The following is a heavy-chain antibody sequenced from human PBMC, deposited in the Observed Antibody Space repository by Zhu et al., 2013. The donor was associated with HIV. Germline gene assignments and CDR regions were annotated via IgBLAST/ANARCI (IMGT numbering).Heavy chain of an antibody. V-gene: IGHV1-8*03. CDR1: GGTLNSDA. Sequence: QVQLVQSGAEVKKPGSSVKVSCKTSGGTLNSDAITWVRQATGQGLEWMGWMNPNSGNTGYAQKFQGRVTITRNTSISTAYMELSSLRSEDTAVYYCARGVFVGSRRVRSYYFDYWGQGTLVTVSS. CDR3: ARGVFVGSRRVRSYYFDY. J-gene: IGHJ4*02. D-gene: IGHD1-26*01. CDR2: MNPNSGNT.